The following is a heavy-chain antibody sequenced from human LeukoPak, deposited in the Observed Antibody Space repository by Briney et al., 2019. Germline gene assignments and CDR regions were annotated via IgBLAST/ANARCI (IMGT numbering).Heavy chain of an antibody. CDR2: TYYRSKWYN. CDR3: ARDLLGYCSGGSCQWDWFDP. V-gene: IGHV6-1*01. J-gene: IGHJ5*02. Sequence: SQTLSLTCAISGDSVSSNSAAWNWNRQSPSRGLEWLGRTYYRSKWYNDYAVSVKSRITINPDTSKNQFSLQLNSVTPEDTAVYYCARDLLGYCSGGSCQWDWFDPWGQGTLVTVSS. D-gene: IGHD2-15*01. CDR1: GDSVSSNSAA.